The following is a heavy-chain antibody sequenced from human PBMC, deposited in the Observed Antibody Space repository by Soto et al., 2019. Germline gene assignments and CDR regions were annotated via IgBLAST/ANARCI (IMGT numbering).Heavy chain of an antibody. CDR2: ISYNGIDK. J-gene: IGHJ4*02. D-gene: IGHD5-12*01. CDR1: GVTFTNHG. V-gene: IGHV3-30*03. CDR3: ASGEGQNGHDTRFDH. Sequence: QMHLMESGGGLVQPAMSLRLSCAVSGVTFTNHGIHWVRQAPGKGLEWVADISYNGIDKWYVDSVKGRFTISRDNFGDKAYLQMNGLRPEDTAVYYCASGEGQNGHDTRFDHWGQGTLVTVSS.